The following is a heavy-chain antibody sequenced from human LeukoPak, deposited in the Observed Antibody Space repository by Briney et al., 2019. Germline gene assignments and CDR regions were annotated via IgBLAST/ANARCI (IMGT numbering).Heavy chain of an antibody. J-gene: IGHJ4*02. Sequence: GASVKVSCKASGYTFTGYYMHWVRQAPGQGLEWMGWINPNSGGTNYAQKFQGRVTMTRDTSISTAYMELSRLRSDDTAVYYCARASYYDSSGYNYWGQGSLVTVSS. CDR3: ARASYYDSSGYNY. CDR1: GYTFTGYY. D-gene: IGHD3-22*01. V-gene: IGHV1-2*02. CDR2: INPNSGGT.